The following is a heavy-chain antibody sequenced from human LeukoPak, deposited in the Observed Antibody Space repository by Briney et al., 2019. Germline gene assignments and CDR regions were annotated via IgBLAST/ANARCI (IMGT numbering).Heavy chain of an antibody. CDR1: GYTFTGYG. V-gene: IGHV1-18*01. J-gene: IGHJ5*02. D-gene: IGHD3-10*01. Sequence: ASVKVSCKASGYTFTGYGISWVRQAPGQGLEWMGWISAYNGNTSYAQKFQGRVTMTRDTSTSTVYMELSSLRSEDTAVYYCTRVPGSYSGINWFDPWGQGTLVTVSS. CDR2: ISAYNGNT. CDR3: TRVPGSYSGINWFDP.